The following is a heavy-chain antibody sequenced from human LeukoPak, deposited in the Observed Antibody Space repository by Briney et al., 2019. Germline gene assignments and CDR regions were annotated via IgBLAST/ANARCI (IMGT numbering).Heavy chain of an antibody. V-gene: IGHV4-59*11. CDR3: VKVGYGSGTWGWFDP. D-gene: IGHD3-10*01. J-gene: IGHJ5*02. CDR1: GASISGRY. Sequence: KPADTLSLTCNVSGASISGRYWSWLRQSPGKGLECIGYIYSGSVDYNPSLKSRAPISGDASQNQVSLILKSVTTADTALYYCVKVGYGSGTWGWFDPWGQGILVTVST. CDR2: IYSGSV.